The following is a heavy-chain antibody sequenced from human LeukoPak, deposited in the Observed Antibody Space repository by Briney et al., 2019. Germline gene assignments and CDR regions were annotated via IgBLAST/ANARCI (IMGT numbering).Heavy chain of an antibody. CDR1: GFTFSSYE. CDR2: ISSSGSTI. Sequence: GGSLRLSCAASGFTFSSYEMNWVRQAPGKGLEWVSYISSSGSTIYYADSVKGRFTISRDNAKNSLYLQMNSLRAEDTAVYYCARERRIGNWYYYDSSGAFDIWGQGTMVTVSS. CDR3: ARERRIGNWYYYDSSGAFDI. V-gene: IGHV3-48*03. D-gene: IGHD3-22*01. J-gene: IGHJ3*02.